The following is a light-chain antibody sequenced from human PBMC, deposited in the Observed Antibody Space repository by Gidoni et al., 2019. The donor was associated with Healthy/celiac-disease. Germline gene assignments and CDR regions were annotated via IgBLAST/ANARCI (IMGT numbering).Light chain of an antibody. V-gene: IGLV2-18*02. Sequence: QSALTQPPSVSGSPRQSVTISCTGTKSDVGSYNRVSWYQQPPGTAPKLMIYEVSNRPPGVPDRFSGSKSGNTASLTISGLQAEDEADYYCSSYTTSSTVIFGGGTRLTVL. CDR1: KSDVGSYNR. J-gene: IGLJ2*01. CDR2: EVS. CDR3: SSYTTSSTVI.